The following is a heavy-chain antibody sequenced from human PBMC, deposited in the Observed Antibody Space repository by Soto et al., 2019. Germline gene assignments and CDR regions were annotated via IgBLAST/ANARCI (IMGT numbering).Heavy chain of an antibody. V-gene: IGHV1-3*04. J-gene: IGHJ4*02. D-gene: IGHD4-17*01. CDR1: GYSFRNYA. CDR2: INTGDGNT. CDR3: ARGSVTLDY. Sequence: ASVKVSCKASGYSFRNYAIQWVRQAPGQGLEWMGWINTGDGNTKYSQKFQGRVTISSDTSATTAYMELSSLGSEDTAIYYCARGSVTLDYWGQGTLVTVSS.